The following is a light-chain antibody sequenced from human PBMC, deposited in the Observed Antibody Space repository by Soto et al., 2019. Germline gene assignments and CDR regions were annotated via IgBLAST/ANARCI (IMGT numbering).Light chain of an antibody. CDR3: QPWGSGIPVV. V-gene: IGLV4-69*01. Sequence: QLVLTQSPSASASLGASVKLTCTLSSGHSSYAIAWHQQQPEKGPRYLMKLNSDGSHSKGDGIPHRFSGSSSGAERSLTISSLQSEDEADYYCQPWGSGIPVVFGGGTKLTVL. J-gene: IGLJ2*01. CDR1: SGHSSYA. CDR2: LNSDGSH.